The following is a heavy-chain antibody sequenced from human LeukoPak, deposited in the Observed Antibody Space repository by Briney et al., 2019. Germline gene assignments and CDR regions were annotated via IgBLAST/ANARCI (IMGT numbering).Heavy chain of an antibody. CDR2: INPNSGGT. CDR1: GYTFTGYY. Sequence: ASAKVSCKASGYTFTGYYMHWVRQAPGQGLEWMGWINPNSGGTNYAQKFQGRVTMTRDTSISTAYMELSRLRSDDTAVYYCARDRRGGSSWFYYYYYMDVWGKGTTVTISS. V-gene: IGHV1-2*02. CDR3: ARDRRGGSSWFYYYYYMDV. J-gene: IGHJ6*03. D-gene: IGHD6-13*01.